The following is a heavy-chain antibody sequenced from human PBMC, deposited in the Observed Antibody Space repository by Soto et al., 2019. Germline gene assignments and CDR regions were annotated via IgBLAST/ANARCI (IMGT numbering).Heavy chain of an antibody. V-gene: IGHV1-18*01. J-gene: IGHJ6*02. CDR1: GYTFTSYA. CDR2: ISAYNGNT. CDR3: ARESDIVVGLDV. D-gene: IGHD2-21*01. Sequence: ASVKGSCKASGYTFTSYAMHLVRQDPGQGLEWMGWISAYNGNTNYAQKLQGRVTMTTDTSTSTAYMELRSLRSDDTAVYYCARESDIVVGLDVWGQGTTVTVSS.